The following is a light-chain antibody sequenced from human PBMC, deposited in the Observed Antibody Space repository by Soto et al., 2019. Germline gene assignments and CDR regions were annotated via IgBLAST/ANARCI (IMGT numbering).Light chain of an antibody. CDR3: QQLDSYPPT. Sequence: IQLTQSPSSLSASVGDRVTITCRASQVINNYLAWYQQEAGKAPKLLIYAASTLQSGVPSRFSGSGSGTEFTLTISSLQPADFATYYCQQLDSYPPTFGGGTKVEMK. CDR2: AAS. CDR1: QVINNY. V-gene: IGKV1-9*01. J-gene: IGKJ4*01.